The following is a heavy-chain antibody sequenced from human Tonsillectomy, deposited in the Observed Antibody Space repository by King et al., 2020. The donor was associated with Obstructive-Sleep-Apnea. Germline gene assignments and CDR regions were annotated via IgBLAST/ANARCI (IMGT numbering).Heavy chain of an antibody. V-gene: IGHV4-39*01. CDR3: ARMEAHYDILTGYSPNWFDP. J-gene: IGHJ5*02. CDR2: IYYSGST. D-gene: IGHD3-9*01. CDR1: GGSISSSSYY. Sequence: QLQESGPGLVKPSETLSLTCTVSGGSISSSSYYWGWIRQPPGKGLEWIGSIYYSGSTYYNPSLNSRVTISVDTSKNQFSLKLSSVTAADTAVYYCARMEAHYDILTGYSPNWFDPWGQGTLVTVSS.